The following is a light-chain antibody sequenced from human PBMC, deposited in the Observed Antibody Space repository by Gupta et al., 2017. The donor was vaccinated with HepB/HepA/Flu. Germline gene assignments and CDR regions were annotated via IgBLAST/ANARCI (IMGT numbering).Light chain of an antibody. CDR3: RQYGNHPPRT. Sequence: DIQMSQPPSSLSASVGDRVTITCQASQDISNYLNWYQQKPGKAPKLLIYDASNLETGVPSRFSGSGSGTDFTFTISSLQAEEIATYYCRQYGNHPPRTFGEGTKVEIK. CDR1: QDISNY. V-gene: IGKV1-33*01. CDR2: DAS. J-gene: IGKJ4*01.